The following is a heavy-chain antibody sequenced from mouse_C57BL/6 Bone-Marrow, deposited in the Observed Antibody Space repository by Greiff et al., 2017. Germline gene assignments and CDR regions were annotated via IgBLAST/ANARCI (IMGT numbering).Heavy chain of an antibody. D-gene: IGHD1-1*01. CDR2: IYPGGGYT. J-gene: IGHJ4*01. CDR1: GYTFTNYW. CDR3: ASFSHDYGSSYGDYAMDY. Sequence: QVQLQQSGAELVRPGTSVKMSCKASGYTFTNYWIGWAKQRPGHGLEWIGDIYPGGGYTNYNEKFKGKASLTADKASSTAYMELSSRTSEDAAVYYCASFSHDYGSSYGDYAMDYWGQGTSVTVSS. V-gene: IGHV1-63*01.